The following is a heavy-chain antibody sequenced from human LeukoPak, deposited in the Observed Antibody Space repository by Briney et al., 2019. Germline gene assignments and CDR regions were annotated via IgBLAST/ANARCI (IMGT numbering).Heavy chain of an antibody. CDR3: ARVVVPAATAEYFQH. V-gene: IGHV4-31*03. CDR1: GGSISSGGYY. Sequence: PSETPSLTCTVSGGSISSGGYYWSWIRQHPGKGLEWIGYIYYSGSTYYNPSLKSRVTISVDTSKNQFSLKLSSVTAADTAVYYCARVVVPAATAEYFQHWGQGTLVTVSS. J-gene: IGHJ1*01. CDR2: IYYSGST. D-gene: IGHD2-2*01.